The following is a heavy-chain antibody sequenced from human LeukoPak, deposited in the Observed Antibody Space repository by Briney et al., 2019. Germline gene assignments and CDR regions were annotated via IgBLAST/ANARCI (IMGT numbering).Heavy chain of an antibody. D-gene: IGHD1-1*01. Sequence: SQTLSLTCAISGDSVSSNSAAWNWIRQSPSRGLEWLGRTYYRSKWYNDYAVSAKSRITINPDTSKNQFSLQLNSVTPEDTALYYCAREGERNQQYDTFDFWGQGTLVIVSS. V-gene: IGHV6-1*01. J-gene: IGHJ4*02. CDR2: TYYRSKWYN. CDR1: GDSVSSNSAA. CDR3: AREGERNQQYDTFDF.